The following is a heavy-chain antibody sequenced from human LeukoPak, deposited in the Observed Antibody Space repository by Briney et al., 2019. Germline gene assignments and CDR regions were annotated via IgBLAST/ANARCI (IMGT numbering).Heavy chain of an antibody. J-gene: IGHJ4*02. CDR1: GYTFTVNG. D-gene: IGHD6-13*01. Sequence: ALVKVSCKASGYTFTVNGISWMRQAPGQGLEWLGWISANSGDTNYAEQFQGRLTLATDTSTSTAYMELRSLRDDDTAVYYCARDRWYAFDYWGQGTLVTVSS. V-gene: IGHV1-18*01. CDR3: ARDRWYAFDY. CDR2: ISANSGDT.